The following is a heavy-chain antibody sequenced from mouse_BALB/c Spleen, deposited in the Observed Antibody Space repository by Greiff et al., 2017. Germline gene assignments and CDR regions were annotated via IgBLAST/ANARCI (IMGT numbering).Heavy chain of an antibody. CDR2: INSNGGST. D-gene: IGHD1-1*01. V-gene: IGHV5-6-3*01. CDR1: GFTFSSYG. CDR3: ARERYYGSSYDY. J-gene: IGHJ2*01. Sequence: EVMLVESGGGLVQPGGSLKLSCAASGFTFSSYGMSWVRQTPDKRLELVATINSNGGSTYYPDSVKGRFTISRDNAKNTLYLQMSSLKSEDTAMYYCARERYYGSSYDYWGQGTTLTVSS.